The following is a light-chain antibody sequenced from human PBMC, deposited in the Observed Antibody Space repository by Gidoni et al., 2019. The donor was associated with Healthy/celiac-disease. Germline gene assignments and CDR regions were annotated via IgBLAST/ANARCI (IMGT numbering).Light chain of an antibody. J-gene: IGKJ3*01. CDR2: DAS. V-gene: IGKV3-11*01. CDR3: QQRSNWPPEFT. CDR1: QSVSSY. Sequence: EIVFTQSPATLSLSPGERATLSCRASQSVSSYLAWYQQKPGQAPRLLIYDASNRATGIPARFSGRGSGTDFTLTISSLEPEDFAVYYCQQRSNWPPEFTFGPXTKVDIK.